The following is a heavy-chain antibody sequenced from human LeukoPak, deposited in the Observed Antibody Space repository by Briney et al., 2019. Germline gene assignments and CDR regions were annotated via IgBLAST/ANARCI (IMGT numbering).Heavy chain of an antibody. J-gene: IGHJ4*02. D-gene: IGHD3-22*01. V-gene: IGHV3-30*02. CDR2: IRYDGSNK. CDR1: GFTFSSYG. CDR3: AKDRRQGSSGYYIDY. Sequence: GGSLGLSCAASGFTFSSYGMHWVRQAPGKGLEWVAFIRYDGSNKYYADSVKGRFTISRDNSKNTLYLQMNSLRAEDTAVYYCAKDRRQGSSGYYIDYWGQGTLVTVSS.